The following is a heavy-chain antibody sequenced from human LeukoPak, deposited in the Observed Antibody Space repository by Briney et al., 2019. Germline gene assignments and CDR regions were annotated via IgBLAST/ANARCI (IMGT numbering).Heavy chain of an antibody. V-gene: IGHV3-7*01. CDR1: GFTFRSYG. CDR3: ARADWGSIDY. J-gene: IGHJ4*02. Sequence: GGSLRLSCAASGFTFRSYGMSWVRQAPGKGLEWVAIIRPDANDGSYVDSVKGRFTISRDNAKNSLYLQVHSLRAEDTAVYFCARADWGSIDYWGQGALVTVSS. CDR2: IRPDANDG. D-gene: IGHD7-27*01.